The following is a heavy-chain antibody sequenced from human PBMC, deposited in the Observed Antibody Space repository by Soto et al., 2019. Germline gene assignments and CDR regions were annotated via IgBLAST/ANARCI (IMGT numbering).Heavy chain of an antibody. Sequence: GGSLRLSCAASGFTFSSYAMSWVRQAPGKGLEWVSAISGSGGSTYYADSVKGRFTISRDNSKNTLYLQMNSLRAEDTGVYYCAKGYYSGYGGANYYYYMDVWGKGTTVTVSS. CDR1: GFTFSSYA. D-gene: IGHD5-12*01. V-gene: IGHV3-23*01. CDR3: AKGYYSGYGGANYYYYMDV. J-gene: IGHJ6*03. CDR2: ISGSGGST.